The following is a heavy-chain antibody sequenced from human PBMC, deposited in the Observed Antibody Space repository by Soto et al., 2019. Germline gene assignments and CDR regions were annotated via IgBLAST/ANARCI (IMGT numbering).Heavy chain of an antibody. V-gene: IGHV3-23*01. CDR2: ISDSGVSS. CDR3: AKQGNGYNTDY. CDR1: GFTFSTCA. Sequence: EVQLLESGGGLVRPGGSLRLSCAASGFTFSTCAMNWVRQAPGKGLVWVSGISDSGVSSYYADSVKGRFTISRDNSKNTLHLQMNSLRAEDTAVYYCAKQGNGYNTDYWGQGTLVTVSS. D-gene: IGHD5-12*01. J-gene: IGHJ4*02.